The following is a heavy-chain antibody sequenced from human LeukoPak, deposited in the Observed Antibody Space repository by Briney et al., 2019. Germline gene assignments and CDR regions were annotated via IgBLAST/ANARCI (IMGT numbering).Heavy chain of an antibody. CDR3: ARVNCDILTGYYNRNWFDP. Sequence: ASVKVSCKASGYTFTSYGISWVRQAPGQGLEWMGWISAYNGNTNYAQKLQGRVTMTTDTSTSTAYMELRSLRSDDTAVYYCARVNCDILTGYYNRNWFDPWGQGTLVTVSS. CDR2: ISAYNGNT. CDR1: GYTFTSYG. J-gene: IGHJ5*02. V-gene: IGHV1-18*04. D-gene: IGHD3-9*01.